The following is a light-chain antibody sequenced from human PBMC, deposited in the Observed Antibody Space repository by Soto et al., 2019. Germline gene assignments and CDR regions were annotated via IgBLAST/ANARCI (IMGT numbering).Light chain of an antibody. CDR1: SSDVGSQSL. Sequence: SALTQPASVSGSPGQSITISCTGSSSDVGSQSLVSWYQHHPGKAPKLMIYEGSRRPSGVSDRFSDSQSGNTASLTVSGLQAEDEADYYCCSYVAGTTYVFGSGTKVTVL. CDR3: CSYVAGTTYV. V-gene: IGLV2-23*01. CDR2: EGS. J-gene: IGLJ1*01.